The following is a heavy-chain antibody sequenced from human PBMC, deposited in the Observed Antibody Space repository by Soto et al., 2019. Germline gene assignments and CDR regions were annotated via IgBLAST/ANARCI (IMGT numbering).Heavy chain of an antibody. J-gene: IGHJ6*02. CDR2: IYYSGST. CDR1: GGSISSGDYY. V-gene: IGHV4-30-4*01. D-gene: IGHD6-25*01. Sequence: SETLSLTCTVSGGSISSGDYYWSWIRQPPGKGLEWIGYIYYSGSTYYNPSLKSRVTISVDTSKNQFSLKLSSVTAADTAVYYCAIERQEADYYYYGMDVWGQGTTVTVS. CDR3: AIERQEADYYYYGMDV.